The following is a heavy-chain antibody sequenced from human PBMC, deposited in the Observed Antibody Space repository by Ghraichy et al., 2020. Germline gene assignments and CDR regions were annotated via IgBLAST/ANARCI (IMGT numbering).Heavy chain of an antibody. CDR1: GDSVNSKIHY. Sequence: PETLSLTCTVSGDSVNSKIHYWTWFRQPAGKSLEFLGYIDYSGGTKYNPSLRGRVTIVLDTSKNNFSLKLRSVAAADTAVYYCARGGFWNYFDYWGPGTLVTVSS. V-gene: IGHV4-61*03. J-gene: IGHJ4*02. CDR2: IDYSGGT. CDR3: ARGGFWNYFDY. D-gene: IGHD1-1*01.